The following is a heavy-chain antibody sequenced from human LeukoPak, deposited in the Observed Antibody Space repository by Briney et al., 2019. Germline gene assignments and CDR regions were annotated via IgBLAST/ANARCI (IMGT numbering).Heavy chain of an antibody. V-gene: IGHV3-21*01. CDR2: ISSSSSYI. D-gene: IGHD3-10*01. J-gene: IGHJ4*02. CDR1: GFTFSSYS. Sequence: GGSLRLSCAASGFTFSSYSMNWVRQAPGKGVEGGSSISSSSSYIYYADSVKGRFTISRDKAKNSLYLQMNSLRAEDTAVYYCARRNYYGSGDKFDYWGQGTLVTVSS. CDR3: ARRNYYGSGDKFDY.